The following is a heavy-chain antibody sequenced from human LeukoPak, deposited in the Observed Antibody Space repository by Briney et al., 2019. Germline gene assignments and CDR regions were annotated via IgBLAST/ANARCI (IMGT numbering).Heavy chain of an antibody. D-gene: IGHD3-10*01. V-gene: IGHV1-2*06. CDR3: ARANGQVLFDI. CDR2: IHPSSGAT. Sequence: ASVKVSCKASGYTFIAYHMHWVRQAPGQGLEWMGRIHPSSGATNYAQRFQGRVTMTRDTSISTAYMELSRLRSDDTAVYYCARANGQVLFDIWGQGTMVTVSS. CDR1: GYTFIAYH. J-gene: IGHJ3*02.